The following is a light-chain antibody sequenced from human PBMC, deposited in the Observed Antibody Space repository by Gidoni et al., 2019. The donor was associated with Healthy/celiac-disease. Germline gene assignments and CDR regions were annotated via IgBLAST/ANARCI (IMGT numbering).Light chain of an antibody. CDR2: AAS. CDR3: QQSYSTLIT. J-gene: IGKJ5*01. CDR1: QSISSY. Sequence: ITCRASQSISSYLNWYQQKPGKAPKLLIYAASSLQSGVPSRFSGSGSGTDFTLTISSLQPADFATYYCQQSYSTLITFGQGTRLEIK. V-gene: IGKV1-39*01.